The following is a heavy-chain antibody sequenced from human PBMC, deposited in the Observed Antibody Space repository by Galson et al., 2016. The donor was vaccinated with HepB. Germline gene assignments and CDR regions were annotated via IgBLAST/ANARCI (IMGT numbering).Heavy chain of an antibody. CDR2: LSYDGVNK. Sequence: SLRLSCAGSGFDFSDYAMHWVRQTPGKGLEWVAVLSYDGVNKYYADSVKGRFTISRDNSKNTLFLQMNSLRAEDTALYYCVRVGTKHTYGFSSSDHWGRGTLVTVSS. J-gene: IGHJ5*02. CDR3: VRVGTKHTYGFSSSDH. V-gene: IGHV3-30-3*01. CDR1: GFDFSDYA. D-gene: IGHD3-10*01.